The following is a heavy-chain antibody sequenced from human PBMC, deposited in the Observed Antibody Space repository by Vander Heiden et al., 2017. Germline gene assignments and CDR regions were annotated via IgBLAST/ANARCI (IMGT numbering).Heavy chain of an antibody. V-gene: IGHV3-23*01. J-gene: IGHJ6*02. CDR2: ISGSGGST. CDR3: ARDGYSHAHNYYGMDV. CDR1: GFTFSSYA. D-gene: IGHD5-18*01. Sequence: EVQLLESGGGLVQPGGSLRLYCAASGFTFSSYAMSWVHQAPGKGLEWVSAISGSGGSTYYADSVKGRFTISRDNSKNTLYLQMNSLRAEDTAVYYCARDGYSHAHNYYGMDVWCQVPTVTVS.